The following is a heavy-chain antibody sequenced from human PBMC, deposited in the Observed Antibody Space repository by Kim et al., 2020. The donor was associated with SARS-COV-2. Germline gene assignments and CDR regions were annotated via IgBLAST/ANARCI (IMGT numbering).Heavy chain of an antibody. V-gene: IGHV4-4*07. J-gene: IGHJ6*02. D-gene: IGHD2-2*02. Sequence: SETLSLTCTVSGGSISGYYWSWIRQPAGKGLEWIGRIYSSGSTNYNPSLKSRVTMSVDTSKNQFSLKLSSVTAADTAVYYCARDIVLLPTAIRFYGYYHGMDVWGQGTTVTVSS. CDR2: IYSSGST. CDR1: GGSISGYY. CDR3: ARDIVLLPTAIRFYGYYHGMDV.